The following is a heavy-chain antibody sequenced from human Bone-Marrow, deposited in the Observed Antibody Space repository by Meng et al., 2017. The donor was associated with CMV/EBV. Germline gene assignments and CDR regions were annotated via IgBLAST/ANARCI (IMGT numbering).Heavy chain of an antibody. V-gene: IGHV1-2*02. CDR2: INPNSGGT. CDR1: GYTFTGYY. CDR3: ARDPVVPAALDY. D-gene: IGHD2-2*01. Sequence: ASVKVFCKASGYTFTGYYMHWVRQAPGQGLEWMGWINPNSGGTNYAQKFRGRVTMTRHTSISTAYMELSRLRSDDTAVYYCARDPVVPAALDYWGQGTLVTVSS. J-gene: IGHJ4*02.